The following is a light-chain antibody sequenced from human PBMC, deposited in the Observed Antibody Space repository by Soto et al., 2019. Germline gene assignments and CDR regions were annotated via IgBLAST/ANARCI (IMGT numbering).Light chain of an antibody. V-gene: IGLV2-14*01. J-gene: IGLJ2*01. Sequence: QSALTQPASVSGSPGQSITISCTGTISDVGGYNYVSWYQQHPGKAPKLMIYEVSNRPSGVSNRFSGSKSGNTASLTISGLQAEDEADYYCSSYTSSITLEFGGGTKVTVL. CDR2: EVS. CDR3: SSYTSSITLE. CDR1: ISDVGGYNY.